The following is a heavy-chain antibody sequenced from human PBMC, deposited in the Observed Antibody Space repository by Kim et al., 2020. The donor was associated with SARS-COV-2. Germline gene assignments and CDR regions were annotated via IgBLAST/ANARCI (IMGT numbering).Heavy chain of an antibody. J-gene: IGHJ5*02. D-gene: IGHD6-13*01. CDR3: ARGDYSSRWYGVRNWFDP. CDR2: INHSGST. CDR1: GGSFSGYY. V-gene: IGHV4-34*01. Sequence: SETLSLTCAVYGGSFSGYYWSWIRQPPGKGLEWIGEINHSGSTNYNPSLKSRVTISVDTSKNQFSLKLSSVTAADTAVYYCARGDYSSRWYGVRNWFDPWGQGTLVTVSS.